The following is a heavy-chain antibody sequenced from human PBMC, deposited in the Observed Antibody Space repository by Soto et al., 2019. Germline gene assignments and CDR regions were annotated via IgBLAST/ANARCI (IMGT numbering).Heavy chain of an antibody. Sequence: GSLRHSCAASGVIFENFGMSWVRQAPGKGLEWISSISGSGFKKYYADSVKGRFTISRDNSKSTVYLELNNLSAEDTAVYHCAKTQGGELVPIATVDCFVSSGQASAVTGSS. V-gene: IGHV3-23*01. CDR2: ISGSGFKK. J-gene: IGHJ5*01. CDR1: GVIFENFG. CDR3: AKTQGGELVPIATVDCFVS. D-gene: IGHD2-21*01.